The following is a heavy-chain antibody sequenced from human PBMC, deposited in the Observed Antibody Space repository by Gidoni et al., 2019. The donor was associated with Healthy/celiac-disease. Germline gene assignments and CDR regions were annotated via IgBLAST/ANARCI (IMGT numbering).Heavy chain of an antibody. D-gene: IGHD2-15*01. Sequence: EVQLLESGGGLVQPGGSLRLSCAASGFTFRSYAMSWVRQAPGKGLEWVSAISGSGGNTYYADSVKGRFTISRDNSKNTLYLQMNSLRAEDTAVYYCAKGSIVVVVAATSLFDYWGQGTLVTVSS. CDR2: ISGSGGNT. V-gene: IGHV3-23*01. J-gene: IGHJ4*02. CDR1: GFTFRSYA. CDR3: AKGSIVVVVAATSLFDY.